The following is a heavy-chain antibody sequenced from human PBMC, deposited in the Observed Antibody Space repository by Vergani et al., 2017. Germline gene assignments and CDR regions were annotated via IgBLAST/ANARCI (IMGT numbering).Heavy chain of an antibody. J-gene: IGHJ4*02. CDR3: AGDLFYYGGSGFYSNCFDY. CDR2: ISSSSSYI. V-gene: IGHV3-21*01. D-gene: IGHD3-22*01. CDR1: GFPFSSYS. Sequence: EVQLVESGGGLVKPGGSLRLPCAASGFPFSSYSMNWVRQAPGKGLEWVSSISSSSSYIYYADTVKGRYTISRDNAKNSLYPQMNSLRAEDTAVYYCAGDLFYYGGSGFYSNCFDYWGQGTLVTVSS.